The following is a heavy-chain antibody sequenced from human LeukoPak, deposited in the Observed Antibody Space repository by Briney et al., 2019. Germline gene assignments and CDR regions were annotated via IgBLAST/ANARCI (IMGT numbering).Heavy chain of an antibody. D-gene: IGHD1-26*01. V-gene: IGHV3-7*01. J-gene: IGHJ4*02. CDR2: IKEDGGQS. Sequence: PGGSLRLSCVASGFTLNSYWTSWVRQAPGKGPEWVANIKEDGGQSYYVDSVKGRFTISRDIAKNSLSLQMNSLRVEDTAMYYCASGGSYHVYWGQGTLVTVSS. CDR1: GFTLNSYW. CDR3: ASGGSYHVY.